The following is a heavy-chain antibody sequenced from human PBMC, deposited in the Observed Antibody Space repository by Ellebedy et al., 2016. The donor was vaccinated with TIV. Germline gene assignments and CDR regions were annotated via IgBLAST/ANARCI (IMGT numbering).Heavy chain of an antibody. J-gene: IGHJ6*02. CDR3: ARGKKNYYYYGMDV. CDR1: GGSISSSSYY. CDR2: IYYSGST. Sequence: SETLSLXXTVSGGSISSSSYYWGWIRQPPGKGLEWIGSIYYSGSTYYNPSLKSRVTISVDTSKNQFSLKLSSVTAADTAVYYCARGKKNYYYYGMDVWGQGTTVTVSS. V-gene: IGHV4-39*07.